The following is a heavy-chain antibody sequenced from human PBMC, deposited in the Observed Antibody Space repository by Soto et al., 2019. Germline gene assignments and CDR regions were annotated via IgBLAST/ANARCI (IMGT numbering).Heavy chain of an antibody. CDR2: ISAYSGDT. Sequence: VQLLQSGGEVRKPGASVKVSCKTSGYTFTNYAINWVRQAPGQGLQWMGWISAYSGDTKYAQRFQDRLTVTTDPSTSAAYMEVSSLRSDDTAVYYSARDGRAFSIFGEAMDVWGHGTTVTVSS. D-gene: IGHD3-3*01. CDR1: GYTFTNYA. V-gene: IGHV1-18*01. CDR3: ARDGRAFSIFGEAMDV. J-gene: IGHJ6*02.